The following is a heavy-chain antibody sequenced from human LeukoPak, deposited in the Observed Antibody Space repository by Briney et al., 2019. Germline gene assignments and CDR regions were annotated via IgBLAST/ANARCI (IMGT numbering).Heavy chain of an antibody. CDR3: ATSGHYGMDL. V-gene: IGHV5-10-1*01. J-gene: IGHJ6*02. CDR1: GYSFTSYW. D-gene: IGHD7-27*01. Sequence: GESLRISCKGSGYSFTSYWISWARQMPGKGLEWMGRIDPSDSYTNYSPSFQGHVTISTDKSISTAYLQWSSLEASDTAMYYCATSGHYGMDLWGQGTTVTVSS. CDR2: IDPSDSYT.